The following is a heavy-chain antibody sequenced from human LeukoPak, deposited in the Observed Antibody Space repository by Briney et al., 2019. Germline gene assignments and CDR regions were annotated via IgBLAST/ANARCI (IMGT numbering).Heavy chain of an antibody. CDR1: GGTFSSYA. CDR2: IIPIFGTA. CDR3: ARSLPYYDNSGYSL. D-gene: IGHD3-22*01. V-gene: IGHV1-69*05. Sequence: SVKVSCKASGGTFSSYAISWVRQAPGQGLEWMGGIIPIFGTANYAQKFQGRVTMTTDTSASTAYMELRSLRSDDTAVYYCARSLPYYDNSGYSLWGQGTLVTVSS. J-gene: IGHJ4*02.